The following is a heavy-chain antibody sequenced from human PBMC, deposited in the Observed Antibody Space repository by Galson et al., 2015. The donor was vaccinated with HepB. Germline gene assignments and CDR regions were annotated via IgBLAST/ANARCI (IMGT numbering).Heavy chain of an antibody. D-gene: IGHD3-3*01. Sequence: SLRLSCAASGFTFSTYGVNWVRQTPGMGLEWISYISSTGTTIYYADSVKGRFTISRDNARNSLYLQMNSLRDEDTAVYYCARMYSDYWNAYFRVKPFDSWGHGTLVTVSS. J-gene: IGHJ4*01. CDR1: GFTFSTYG. CDR2: ISSTGTTI. V-gene: IGHV3-48*02. CDR3: ARMYSDYWNAYFRVKPFDS.